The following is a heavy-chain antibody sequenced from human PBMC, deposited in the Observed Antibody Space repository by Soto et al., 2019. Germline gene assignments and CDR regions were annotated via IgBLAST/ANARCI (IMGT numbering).Heavy chain of an antibody. CDR1: GFTFSSYW. J-gene: IGHJ6*02. CDR2: IKQDGSEK. D-gene: IGHD3-22*01. V-gene: IGHV3-7*05. Sequence: PGGSLRLSCAASGFTFSSYWMSWVRQAPGKGLEWAANIKQDGSEKYYVDSVKGRFTISRDNAKNSLYLQMNSLRAEDTAVYYCARDTLIVVVIYRYYGMDVWGQGTTVTVSS. CDR3: ARDTLIVVVIYRYYGMDV.